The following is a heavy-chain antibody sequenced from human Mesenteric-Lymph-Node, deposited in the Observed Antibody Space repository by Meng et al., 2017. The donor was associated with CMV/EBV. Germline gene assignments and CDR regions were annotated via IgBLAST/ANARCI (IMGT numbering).Heavy chain of an antibody. CDR3: ARRLLRFLEVTPITGGWFDP. J-gene: IGHJ5*02. CDR1: GYSISSGYY. Sequence: GSLRLSCTVSGYSISSGYYWGWIRQPPGKGLEYIGSIYHSGVAYYNPSLKSRATISLDTSKNQFSLRLTSVTAADTAVYYCARRLLRFLEVTPITGGWFDPWGQGTLVTVSS. CDR2: IYHSGVA. D-gene: IGHD3-3*01. V-gene: IGHV4-38-2*02.